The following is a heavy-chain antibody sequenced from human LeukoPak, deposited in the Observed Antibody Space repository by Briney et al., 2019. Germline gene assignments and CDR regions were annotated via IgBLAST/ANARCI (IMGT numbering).Heavy chain of an antibody. V-gene: IGHV3-23*01. J-gene: IGHJ3*01. CDR2: IGSSGGST. D-gene: IGHD5-24*01. Sequence: GGSLRLSCAASGFTFSSAAMTWVRQAPGKGLEWVSLIGSSGGSTYYADSVKGRFTISRGNSKNTLSLQMNSLRVEDTAIYYCAKDIQLSTWGLGTMVTVSS. CDR3: AKDIQLST. CDR1: GFTFSSAA.